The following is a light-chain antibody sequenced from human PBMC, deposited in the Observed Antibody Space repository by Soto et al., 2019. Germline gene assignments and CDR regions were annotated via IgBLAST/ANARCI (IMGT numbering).Light chain of an antibody. J-gene: IGLJ1*01. CDR1: SSDVGGYNL. V-gene: IGLV2-11*01. CDR2: DVT. Sequence: QSALTQPRSVSGSPGQSVTISCTGTSSDVGGYNLVSWYQQYPGKAPKLIIYDVTKGPSGVPDRFSGSKSGNTASLTISGLQTDDEADYYCCSYAGSYTHVFGTGTKLTVL. CDR3: CSYAGSYTHV.